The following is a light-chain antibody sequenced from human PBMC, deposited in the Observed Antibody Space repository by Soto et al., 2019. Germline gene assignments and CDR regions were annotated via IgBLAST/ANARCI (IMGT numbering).Light chain of an antibody. Sequence: VLPQPPGTLSLSPGERVTLSCRASESFSGNYLTWYQHKPRQAPRLLISGTYTRAAGSPDRFRGSGSRTDFSLTISRLEPEDFAVYYCQQYGDSPSITFGQGTRLEIK. CDR3: QQYGDSPSIT. J-gene: IGKJ5*01. CDR2: GTY. V-gene: IGKV3-20*01. CDR1: ESFSGNY.